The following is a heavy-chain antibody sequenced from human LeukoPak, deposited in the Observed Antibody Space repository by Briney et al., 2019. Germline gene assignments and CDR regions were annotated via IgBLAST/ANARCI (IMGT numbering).Heavy chain of an antibody. J-gene: IGHJ4*02. V-gene: IGHV4-59*01. CDR1: GGSISSYY. CDR2: IYYSGST. CDR3: ARDSRGYFKGFDY. Sequence: SETLSLTCTVSGGSISSYYWSWIRQPPGKGLEWIGYIYYSGSTNYTPSLKSRVTISVDTSKNQFSLKLSSVTAADTAVYYCARDSRGYFKGFDYWGQGTLVTVSS. D-gene: IGHD3-22*01.